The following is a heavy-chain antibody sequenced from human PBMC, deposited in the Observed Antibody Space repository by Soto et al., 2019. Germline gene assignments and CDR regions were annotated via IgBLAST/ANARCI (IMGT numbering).Heavy chain of an antibody. CDR2: IYYSGST. CDR1: GGSVSSGSYY. CDR3: ASYSSSWAYYYYYGMDV. Sequence: QVQLQESGPGLVKPSETLSLTCTVSGGSVSSGSYYWSWIRQPPGKGLEWIGYIYYSGSTNYNPSLKSRVTRSVDTSKNQFSLKLSSGTAADTAVYYCASYSSSWAYYYYYGMDVWGQGTTVTVSS. V-gene: IGHV4-61*01. D-gene: IGHD6-13*01. J-gene: IGHJ6*02.